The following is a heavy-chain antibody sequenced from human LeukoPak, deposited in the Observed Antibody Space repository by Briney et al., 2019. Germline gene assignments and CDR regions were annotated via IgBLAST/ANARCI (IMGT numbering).Heavy chain of an antibody. J-gene: IGHJ3*02. CDR1: GFTFSSYG. CDR3: ARDMQQLADAFDI. CDR2: IWYDGSNK. Sequence: PGGSLRLSCAASGFTFSSYGMHWVRQAPGKGLEWVAVIWYDGSNKYYADSVKGRFTISRDNSKNTLYLQMNSLRAEDTAVYYCARDMQQLADAFDIWGQGTMVTASS. V-gene: IGHV3-33*01. D-gene: IGHD6-13*01.